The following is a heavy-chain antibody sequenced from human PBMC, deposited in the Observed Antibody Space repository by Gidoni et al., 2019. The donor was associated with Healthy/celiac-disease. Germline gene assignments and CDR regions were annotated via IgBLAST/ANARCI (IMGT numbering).Heavy chain of an antibody. CDR2: ISGSGGST. Sequence: EVQLLESGGGLVQPGGSLRLSCAASGFTFSSYAMSWVRPAPGKGLEWVSAISGSGGSTYYADSVKGRFTISRDNSKNTLYLQMNSLRAEDTAVYYCVRSGYSTSLFDYWGQGTLVTVSS. J-gene: IGHJ4*02. V-gene: IGHV3-23*01. CDR3: VRSGYSTSLFDY. D-gene: IGHD6-6*01. CDR1: GFTFSSYA.